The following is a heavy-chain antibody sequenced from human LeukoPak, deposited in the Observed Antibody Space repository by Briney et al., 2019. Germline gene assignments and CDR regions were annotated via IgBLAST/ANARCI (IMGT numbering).Heavy chain of an antibody. V-gene: IGHV3-30-3*01. CDR2: ISSEGSMK. CDR1: GFTFSRYA. J-gene: IGHJ4*02. CDR3: ARGNLYIVATIEDY. D-gene: IGHD5-12*01. Sequence: GGSLRLSCAASGFTFSRYAMHWVRQAPGKGLEWVAVISSEGSMKDYADSVKGRFTVSRDNSKNTLYLQLSSLRDEDTSLYYCARGNLYIVATIEDYWGQGTLVTVSS.